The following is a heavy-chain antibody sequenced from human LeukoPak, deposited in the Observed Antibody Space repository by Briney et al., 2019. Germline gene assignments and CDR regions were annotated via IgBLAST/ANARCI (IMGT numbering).Heavy chain of an antibody. V-gene: IGHV4-59*08. J-gene: IGHJ4*02. CDR1: GGSISGWY. CDR3: ARGLYYDSSLDF. D-gene: IGHD3-22*01. CDR2: IYGSGNT. Sequence: SETLSLTCTVSGGSISGWYWSWIRQPPGKGLEWIGYIYGSGNTNYNPSLKSRVTMSIDTSKNQFSLKLTSVTAADTAVYFCARGLYYDSSLDFWGQATLVTVSS.